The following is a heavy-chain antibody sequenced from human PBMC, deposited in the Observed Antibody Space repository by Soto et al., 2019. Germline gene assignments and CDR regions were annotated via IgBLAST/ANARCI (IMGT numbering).Heavy chain of an antibody. CDR3: AKDQNQGSSWYPGWFDP. Sequence: QVQLVESGGGVVQPGRSLRLSCAASGFTFSSYGMHWVRQAPGKGLEWVAVISYDGSNKYYADSVKGRFTISRDNSKNTLYLQMNSLRAEDTAVYYGAKDQNQGSSWYPGWFDPWGQGTLVTVSS. D-gene: IGHD6-13*01. CDR1: GFTFSSYG. J-gene: IGHJ5*02. CDR2: ISYDGSNK. V-gene: IGHV3-30*18.